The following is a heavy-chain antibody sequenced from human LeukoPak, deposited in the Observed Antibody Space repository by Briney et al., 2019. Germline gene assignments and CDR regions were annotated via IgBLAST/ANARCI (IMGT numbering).Heavy chain of an antibody. CDR1: GLTFSSYE. Sequence: GGSLTLSCAASGLTFSSYEMNWVRQAPGKGLEWVSFISSGGSTTYYADSVKGRFTISRDNDKNSLFLQMNSLTAEDTGTYFCARRKGTYMDVWGEGTTVTVSS. CDR2: ISSGGSTT. J-gene: IGHJ6*03. CDR3: ARRKGTYMDV. D-gene: IGHD3-10*01. V-gene: IGHV3-48*03.